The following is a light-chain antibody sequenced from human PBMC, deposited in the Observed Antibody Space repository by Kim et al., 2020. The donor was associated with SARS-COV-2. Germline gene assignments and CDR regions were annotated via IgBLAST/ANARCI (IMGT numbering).Light chain of an antibody. V-gene: IGKV1-39*01. CDR1: QSVTTS. CDR3: QQYNSMPWT. J-gene: IGKJ1*01. CDR2: SAS. Sequence: ASARDRVTITCRASQSVTTSLNWFQQRPGKAPKLLIYSASTLQTGVSARFSGTVSGTEFTLTISSLQPEDFATYYCQQYNSMPWTFGLGTKVDIK.